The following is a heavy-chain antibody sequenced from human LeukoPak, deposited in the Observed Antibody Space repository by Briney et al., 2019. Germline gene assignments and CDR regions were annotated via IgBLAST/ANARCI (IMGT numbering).Heavy chain of an antibody. Sequence: PGGSLRLSCAASGFTFSGHWMHWVRQAPGKGLEWVSRVNGDGSNTKYADSVKGRFTISRDNAKNTLFLQMNSLRAEDTAVYYCTRDFDFSSAIWGQGTLVTVSS. V-gene: IGHV3-74*01. D-gene: IGHD3-3*01. J-gene: IGHJ4*02. CDR1: GFTFSGHW. CDR2: VNGDGSNT. CDR3: TRDFDFSSAI.